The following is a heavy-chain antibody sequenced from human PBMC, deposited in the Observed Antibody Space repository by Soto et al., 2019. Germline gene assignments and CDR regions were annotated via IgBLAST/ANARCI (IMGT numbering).Heavy chain of an antibody. D-gene: IGHD6-19*01. CDR2: IKSKTDGGTT. CDR3: TTDIKQWLVQNYNYNCFDP. CDR1: GFTFSNAW. Sequence: PGVSLRLSCAASGFTFSNAWMSWVRQAPGKGLEWVGRIKSKTDGGTTDYAAPVKGRFTISRDDSKDTLYLQMNSLKTEDTAVYYCTTDIKQWLVQNYNYNCFDPWGQGILVTVSS. J-gene: IGHJ5*02. V-gene: IGHV3-15*01.